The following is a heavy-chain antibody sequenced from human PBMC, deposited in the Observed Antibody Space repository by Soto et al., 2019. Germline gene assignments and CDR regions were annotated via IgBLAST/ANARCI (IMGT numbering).Heavy chain of an antibody. CDR2: IYYSGNT. CDR3: ARDWHYYDSSGYPRVYGMDV. CDR1: GGSISPYY. V-gene: IGHV4-59*01. Sequence: QVQLQESGPGLVKPSETLSLTCTVSGGSISPYYWSWIRQPPGKGLEWIGYIYYSGNTEYNPSLKSRVTISVDTSTNQFSLKLSSVTAADTAVYYCARDWHYYDSSGYPRVYGMDVWGQGTTVTVSS. J-gene: IGHJ6*02. D-gene: IGHD3-22*01.